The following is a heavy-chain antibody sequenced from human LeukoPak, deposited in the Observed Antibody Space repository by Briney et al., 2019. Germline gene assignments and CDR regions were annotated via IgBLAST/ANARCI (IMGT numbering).Heavy chain of an antibody. CDR3: VEDWGGVFDYNPDGFDI. CDR2: VSGGGGTT. CDR1: GFPFRSYA. V-gene: IGHV3-23*01. J-gene: IGHJ3*02. Sequence: GGSLRLSCAASGFPFRSYAILWVRQAPGKGLEWVSVVSGGGGTTHYADSVKGRFAISRDHSQNTLHLQMNILNRDDTAVYYRVEDWGGVFDYNPDGFDIWGRGTVVTVSS. D-gene: IGHD4-11*01.